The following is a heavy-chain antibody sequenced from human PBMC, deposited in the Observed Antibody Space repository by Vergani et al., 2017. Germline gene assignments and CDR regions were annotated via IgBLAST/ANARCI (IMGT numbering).Heavy chain of an antibody. CDR1: GFTFSSHG. CDR3: ARWGNEKRLDS. D-gene: IGHD1-1*01. Sequence: QVQLVESEGGVVQPGRSLILSCVASGFTFSSHGMHWVRQAPGKGLEWVAVIWYDGSNKYYGDSVKGRFTISRDNSKNTLYLQMNSLRVEDTAVYYCARWGNEKRLDSWRQGTLVTVSS. CDR2: IWYDGSNK. J-gene: IGHJ5*01. V-gene: IGHV3-33*01.